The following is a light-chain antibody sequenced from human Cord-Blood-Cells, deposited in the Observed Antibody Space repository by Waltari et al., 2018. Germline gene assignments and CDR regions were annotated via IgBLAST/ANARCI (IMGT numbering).Light chain of an antibody. CDR3: QQSYSTPFT. CDR1: QSISSY. Sequence: DIQMTQSPSSLSASVGDRVTITCRASQSISSYLNWYQQKPGKAPKLLIYAASSLQSGFPSRFSGSGSETDFTLTISSLQPEDFATYYCQQSYSTPFTFGPGTKVDIK. V-gene: IGKV1-39*01. J-gene: IGKJ3*01. CDR2: AAS.